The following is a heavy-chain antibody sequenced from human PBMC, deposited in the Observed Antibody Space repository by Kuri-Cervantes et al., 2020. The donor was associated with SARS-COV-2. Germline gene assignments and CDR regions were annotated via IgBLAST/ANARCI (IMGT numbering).Heavy chain of an antibody. CDR1: GYSISSGYY. J-gene: IGHJ4*02. D-gene: IGHD2-2*02. CDR2: IYHSGST. Sequence: SETLSLTCAVSGYSISSGYYWGWIRQPPGKGLEWIAIIYHSGSTYYNPSLKSRVTISVDTSKNQFSLKLSSVTAADTAVYYCARVDCSSTSCYSDYWGQGTLVTVSS. CDR3: ARVDCSSTSCYSDY. V-gene: IGHV4-38-2*01.